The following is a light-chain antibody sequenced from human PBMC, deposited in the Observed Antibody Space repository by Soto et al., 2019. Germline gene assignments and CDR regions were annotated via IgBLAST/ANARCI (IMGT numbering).Light chain of an antibody. V-gene: IGLV2-14*01. J-gene: IGLJ1*01. Sequence: SVLTQPASVSGSPGQSITISCTGTSSDVGGYNYVSWYQQHPGKAPKLMIYDVSNRPSGVSDRFSGSKSGNTASLTISGLQAEDEADYYCGSYASGSSEVFGTGTKVTVL. CDR3: GSYASGSSEV. CDR2: DVS. CDR1: SSDVGGYNY.